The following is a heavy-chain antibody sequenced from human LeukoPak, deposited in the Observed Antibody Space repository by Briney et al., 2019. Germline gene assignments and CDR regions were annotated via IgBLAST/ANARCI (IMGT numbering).Heavy chain of an antibody. Sequence: SGTLSLTCAVSGGSISSSNWWSWVRQPPGKGLEWIGEIYHSGSTNYNPSLKSRVTISVDKSKNQFSLRLSSVTAADTAVYYCARYPESGSGWSNDAFDIWGQGTMVTVSS. CDR3: ARYPESGSGWSNDAFDI. CDR2: IYHSGST. J-gene: IGHJ3*02. V-gene: IGHV4-4*02. D-gene: IGHD6-19*01. CDR1: GGSISSSNW.